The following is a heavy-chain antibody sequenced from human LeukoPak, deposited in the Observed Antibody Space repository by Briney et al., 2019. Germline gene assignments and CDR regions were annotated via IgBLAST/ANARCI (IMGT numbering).Heavy chain of an antibody. CDR2: ISSSSSYI. CDR1: GFTFSSYS. V-gene: IGHV3-21*01. Sequence: PGGSLRLSCAASGFTFSSYSMNWVRQAPGKGLEWVSSISSSSSYIYYADSVKGRFTISRDNAKNTLYVQVDSLRVDDTAVYYCARGQGHGFDIWGQGTMVTVSS. J-gene: IGHJ3*02. CDR3: ARGQGHGFDI.